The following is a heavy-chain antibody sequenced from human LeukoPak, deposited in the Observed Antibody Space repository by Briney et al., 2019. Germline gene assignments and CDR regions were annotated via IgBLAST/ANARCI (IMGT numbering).Heavy chain of an antibody. J-gene: IGHJ4*02. CDR2: TA. CDR3: ARSRSLGSSSWQTKTAFDY. V-gene: IGHV1-69*05. D-gene: IGHD6-13*01. Sequence: TANYAQKFQGRVTITTDESTITAYMELSSLRSEDTAVYYCARSRSLGSSSWQTKTAFDYWGQRTLVTVSS.